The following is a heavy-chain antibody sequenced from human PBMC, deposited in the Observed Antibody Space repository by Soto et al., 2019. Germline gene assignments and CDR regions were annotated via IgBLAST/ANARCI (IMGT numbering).Heavy chain of an antibody. Sequence: SETLSLTCSVSGGPLSSYYWSWIRQHPGKGLEWIGYIYYSGSTNYNPSLKSRVTISVDTSKNQFSLKVRSVTAADTAVYYCARDHYYVSGSYSNVGFDYWGQGTLVTVSS. CDR1: GGPLSSYY. CDR2: IYYSGST. J-gene: IGHJ4*02. CDR3: ARDHYYVSGSYSNVGFDY. V-gene: IGHV4-59*01. D-gene: IGHD3-10*01.